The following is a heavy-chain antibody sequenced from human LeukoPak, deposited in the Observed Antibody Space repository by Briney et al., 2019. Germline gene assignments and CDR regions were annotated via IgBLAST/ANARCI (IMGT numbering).Heavy chain of an antibody. D-gene: IGHD3-22*01. Sequence: SETLSLTCTVSGGSISSYYWSWIRQPPGKGLEWIGYIYYSGTTNYNPSLKSRVTISVDTSKNQFSLKLSSVTAADTAVYYCARGLYYDSSGYYPPGYWGQGTLVTVSS. CDR3: ARGLYYDSSGYYPPGY. J-gene: IGHJ4*02. CDR2: IYYSGTT. CDR1: GGSISSYY. V-gene: IGHV4-59*12.